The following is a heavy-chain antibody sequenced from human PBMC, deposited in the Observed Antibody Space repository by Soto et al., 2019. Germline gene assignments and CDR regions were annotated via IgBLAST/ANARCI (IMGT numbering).Heavy chain of an antibody. CDR1: GGTFSSYA. D-gene: IGHD3-22*01. Sequence: ASVKVSCKASGGTFSSYAISWVRQAPGQGLEWMGGIIPIFGTANYAQKFQGRVTITADESTSTAYMELSSLRSEDTAVYYCASGKKNYYDSSGYYVETLKYPFDYWGQGTLVTVSS. CDR2: IIPIFGTA. J-gene: IGHJ4*02. CDR3: ASGKKNYYDSSGYYVETLKYPFDY. V-gene: IGHV1-69*13.